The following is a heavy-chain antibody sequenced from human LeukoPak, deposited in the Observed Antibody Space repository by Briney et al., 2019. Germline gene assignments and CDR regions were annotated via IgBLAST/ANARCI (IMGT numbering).Heavy chain of an antibody. CDR2: ISGSGGST. Sequence: GGSLRLSCAASGFTFSSYAMSWARQAPGKGLEWVSAISGSGGSTYYADSVKGRFTISRDNSKNTLHLQMNSLRAEDTAVYYCAKDGLWFGIDYWGQGTLVTVSS. J-gene: IGHJ4*02. D-gene: IGHD3-10*01. CDR3: AKDGLWFGIDY. V-gene: IGHV3-23*01. CDR1: GFTFSSYA.